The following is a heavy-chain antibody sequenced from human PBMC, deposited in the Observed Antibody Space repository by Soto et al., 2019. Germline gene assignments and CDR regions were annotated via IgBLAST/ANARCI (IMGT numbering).Heavy chain of an antibody. CDR2: ISAYNGNT. Sequence: ASVKVSFKASGYTYTGYGFIVVGQSPGLGLEWVGWISAYNGNTNYAQKLQGRVTMTTDTSTSTAYMELRSVRSDDTAVYYCAREGDILTGRDYWGQGTLLTV. CDR1: GYTYTGYG. D-gene: IGHD3-9*01. J-gene: IGHJ4*02. CDR3: AREGDILTGRDY. V-gene: IGHV1-18*01.